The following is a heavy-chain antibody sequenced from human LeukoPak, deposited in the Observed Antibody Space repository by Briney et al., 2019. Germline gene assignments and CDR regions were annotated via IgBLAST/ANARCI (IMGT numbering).Heavy chain of an antibody. CDR1: GYTFTSYY. CDR3: ARGVTGWSGYYYYMDV. J-gene: IGHJ6*03. D-gene: IGHD3-10*01. V-gene: IGHV1-46*01. Sequence: GASVKVSCKASGYTFTSYYMHWVRQAPGQGLEWMGIINPSGGSTSYAQKFQGRVTMTRDMSTSTVYMELSSLRSEDTAVYYCARGVTGWSGYYYYMDVWGKGTTVTIFS. CDR2: INPSGGST.